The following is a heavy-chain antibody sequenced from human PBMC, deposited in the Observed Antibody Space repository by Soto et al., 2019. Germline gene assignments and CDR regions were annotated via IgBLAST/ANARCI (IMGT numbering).Heavy chain of an antibody. CDR2: IYYSGST. CDR3: ARGGPGGSGSYYRIFDY. V-gene: IGHV4-61*01. D-gene: IGHD3-10*01. CDR1: GGSVSSGSYY. J-gene: IGHJ4*02. Sequence: PSETLSLTCTVSGGSVSSGSYYWSWIRQPPGKGLEWIGYIYYSGSTNYNPSLKSRVTISVDTSKNQFSLKLSSVTAADTAVYYCARGGPGGSGSYYRIFDYWGQGTLVTVSS.